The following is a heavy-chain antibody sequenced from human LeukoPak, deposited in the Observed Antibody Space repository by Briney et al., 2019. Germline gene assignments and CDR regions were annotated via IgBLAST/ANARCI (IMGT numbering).Heavy chain of an antibody. CDR2: ISGSGGST. D-gene: IGHD6-19*01. CDR3: AKRPAGWYYFAY. CDR1: GFTFSSYA. V-gene: IGHV3-23*01. Sequence: GGSLRLSCAASGFTFSSYAMSWVRQAPGKGLEWVSAISGSGGSTYYADSVKGRFTISRDNSKNTLYLQMNSLRAEHTAVYYCAKRPAGWYYFAYWGQGTLVTVSS. J-gene: IGHJ4*02.